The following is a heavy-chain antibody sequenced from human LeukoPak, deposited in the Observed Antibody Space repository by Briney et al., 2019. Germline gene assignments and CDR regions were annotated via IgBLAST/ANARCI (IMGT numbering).Heavy chain of an antibody. CDR1: GGSFSGYY. CDR2: INHSGST. Sequence: SETLSLTCAVYGGSFSGYYWSWIRQPPGKGLEWIGEINHSGSTNYNPSLKSRVTISVDTSKNQFSLKLSSVTAADTAVYYCARVPNNWFDPWGQGTLVTASS. CDR3: ARVPNNWFDP. J-gene: IGHJ5*02. V-gene: IGHV4-34*01.